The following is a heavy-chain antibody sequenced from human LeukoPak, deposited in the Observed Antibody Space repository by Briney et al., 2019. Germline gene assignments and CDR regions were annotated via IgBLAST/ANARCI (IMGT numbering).Heavy chain of an antibody. D-gene: IGHD6-19*01. CDR3: ARGSVAVAGCLDY. V-gene: IGHV4-59*11. CDR2: IYYSGTT. J-gene: IGHJ4*02. CDR1: GGSLSSLY. Sequence: SETLSLTCTVSGGSLSSLYWSWIRQPPGKGLEWIGYIYYSGTTNYNPSLKSRVTMSVDTPKNQLSLKLSSVTAADTAVYYCARGSVAVAGCLDYWGQGTLVTVSS.